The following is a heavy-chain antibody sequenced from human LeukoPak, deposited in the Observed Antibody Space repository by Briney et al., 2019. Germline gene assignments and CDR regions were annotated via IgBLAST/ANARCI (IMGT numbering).Heavy chain of an antibody. J-gene: IGHJ4*02. CDR3: ARETGAQQLVLYYFDY. D-gene: IGHD6-13*01. CDR1: GFTFSSYA. CDR2: IPYDGSNK. V-gene: IGHV3-30-3*01. Sequence: GGSLRPSCAPFGFTFSSYAMHWVRQAPGKGLEWVAVIPYDGSNKYYADSVKGRFTIPRDNSKNTLYLQMNSLRAEDTAVYYCARETGAQQLVLYYFDYWGQGTLVTVSS.